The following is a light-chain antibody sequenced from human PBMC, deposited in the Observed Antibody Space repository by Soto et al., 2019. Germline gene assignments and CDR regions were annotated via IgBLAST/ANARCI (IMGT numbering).Light chain of an antibody. CDR3: SSYTSSDTLYV. Sequence: QSALTQPASVSGSPGQSITISCTGTSSDVGDNNYVSWYQHHPGKAPKLMIYDVTHRPSGISNRFSGSKSANTASLTISGLQAEDEADYYCSSYTSSDTLYVFGTGTKLTVL. CDR2: DVT. CDR1: SSDVGDNNY. J-gene: IGLJ1*01. V-gene: IGLV2-14*03.